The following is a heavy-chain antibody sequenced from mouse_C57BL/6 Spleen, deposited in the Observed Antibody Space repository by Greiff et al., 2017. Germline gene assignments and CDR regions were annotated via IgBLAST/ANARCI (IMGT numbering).Heavy chain of an antibody. CDR2: IDPSDSYT. CDR3: ARRGVSFYYAMDD. Sequence: QVQLQQPGAELVKPGASVKLSCKASGYTFTSSWLQWVKQRPGPGLEWIGEIDPSDSYTNYNQKFKGKATLTVDTSSSTAYMQLSSLTSEDSAVYYCARRGVSFYYAMDDWGQGTSVTVSS. D-gene: IGHD2-10*02. J-gene: IGHJ4*01. CDR1: GYTFTSSW. V-gene: IGHV1-50*01.